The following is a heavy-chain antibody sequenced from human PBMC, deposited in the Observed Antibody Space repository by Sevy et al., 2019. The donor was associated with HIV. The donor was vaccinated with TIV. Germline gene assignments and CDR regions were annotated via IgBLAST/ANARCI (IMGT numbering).Heavy chain of an antibody. V-gene: IGHV3-30*03. J-gene: IGHJ4*02. D-gene: IGHD1-26*01. Sequence: LSLTCAASGVNFRIYAMDWVRQAPGKGLEWVAVISYDGSDKFYAESVKGRFTISRDNSKNMVFLQLNSLRGDDTAVYYCATGRQGATYGYWGQGTPVTVSS. CDR2: ISYDGSDK. CDR3: ATGRQGATYGY. CDR1: GVNFRIYA.